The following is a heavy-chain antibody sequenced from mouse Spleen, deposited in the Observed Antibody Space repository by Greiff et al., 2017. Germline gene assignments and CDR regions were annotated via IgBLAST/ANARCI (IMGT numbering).Heavy chain of an antibody. D-gene: IGHD4-1*01. CDR1: GYAFSSYW. CDR3: ARSVLTGTWFAY. CDR2: IYPGDGDT. Sequence: QVQLQQSGAELVKPGASVKISCKASGYAFSSYWMNWVKQRPGKGLEWIGQIYPGDGDTNYNGKFKGKATLTADKSSSTAYMQLSSLTSEDSAVYFCARSVLTGTWFAYWGQGTLVTVSA. J-gene: IGHJ3*01. V-gene: IGHV1-80*01.